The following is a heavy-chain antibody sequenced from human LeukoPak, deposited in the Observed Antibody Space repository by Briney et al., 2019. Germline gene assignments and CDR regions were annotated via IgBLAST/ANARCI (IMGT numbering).Heavy chain of an antibody. D-gene: IGHD5-24*01. Sequence: GGSLRLSCAASGFTFSDYYMSWIRQAPGKGLEWVSYISSSGSTIYYADSVKGRFTISRDNAKNSLYLQMNSLRAEDMALYYCAKGRDGYNFDAFDIWGQGTMVTVSS. CDR1: GFTFSDYY. CDR3: AKGRDGYNFDAFDI. V-gene: IGHV3-11*01. CDR2: ISSSGSTI. J-gene: IGHJ3*02.